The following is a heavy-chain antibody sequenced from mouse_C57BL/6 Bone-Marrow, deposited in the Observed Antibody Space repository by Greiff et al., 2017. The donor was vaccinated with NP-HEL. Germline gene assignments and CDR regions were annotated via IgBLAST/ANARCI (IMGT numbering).Heavy chain of an antibody. CDR2: IYPDDSET. CDR1: GYTFTSYW. J-gene: IGHJ4*01. CDR3: ARDYYDSSALYYYAMDY. D-gene: IGHD1-1*01. Sequence: VQLQQPGAELVRPGSSVKLSCTASGYTFTSYWMDWVKQRPEQGLEWIGNIYPDDSETHYTQKFKDKATLTVDKSATTAYMQLSSLTSEDSAVYYCARDYYDSSALYYYAMDYWGQGTSVTVSS. V-gene: IGHV1-61*01.